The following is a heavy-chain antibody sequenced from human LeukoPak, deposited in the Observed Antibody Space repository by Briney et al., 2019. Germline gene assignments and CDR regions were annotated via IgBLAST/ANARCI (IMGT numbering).Heavy chain of an antibody. CDR1: GFTFNSYW. J-gene: IGHJ4*02. Sequence: GGSLRLSCAASGFTFNSYWMSWVRQAPGKGLEWVANIKQDGSEKYYVDSVKGRFTISRDNAKNSVCLQMNSLRAEDTAVYYCARQLGGSGSYWGQGTLVTVSS. CDR3: ARQLGGSGSY. CDR2: IKQDGSEK. V-gene: IGHV3-7*01. D-gene: IGHD3-10*01.